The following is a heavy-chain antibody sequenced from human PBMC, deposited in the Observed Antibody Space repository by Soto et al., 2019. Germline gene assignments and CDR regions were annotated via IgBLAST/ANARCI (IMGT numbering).Heavy chain of an antibody. CDR1: GYSFTSYW. Sequence: PGESLTISCKGSGYSFTSYWIGWLRQMPGKGLEWMGSIYPGDSDTRYSPSFQGQVTISADKSISTAYLQWSSLKASDTAMYYCARRPRFGELYYYCMDVWGQGTTVTVSS. D-gene: IGHD3-10*01. CDR2: IYPGDSDT. V-gene: IGHV5-51*01. CDR3: ARRPRFGELYYYCMDV. J-gene: IGHJ6*02.